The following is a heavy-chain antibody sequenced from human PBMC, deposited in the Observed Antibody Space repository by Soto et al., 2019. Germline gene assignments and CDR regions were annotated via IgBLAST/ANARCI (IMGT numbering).Heavy chain of an antibody. CDR2: IKQDGGGI. V-gene: IGHV3-7*03. CDR1: GFTFSRYW. Sequence: GGSLRLSCVGSGFTFSRYWMSWVRQAPGKSLEWVANIKQDGGGIHYVDSVKGRLTSSSDNAKYSLFLQMNSLRAEDTAVYYCASRPPESSSYGVFDYWGPGXLVTVPS. J-gene: IGHJ4*02. D-gene: IGHD2-15*01. CDR3: ASRPPESSSYGVFDY.